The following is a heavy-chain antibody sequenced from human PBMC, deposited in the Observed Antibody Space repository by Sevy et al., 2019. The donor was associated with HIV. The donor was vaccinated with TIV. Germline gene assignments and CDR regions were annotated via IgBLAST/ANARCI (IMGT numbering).Heavy chain of an antibody. CDR3: ARDGALGVAGAFDY. J-gene: IGHJ4*02. CDR2: ISISSNHI. V-gene: IGHV3-21*01. Sequence: GGSLRLSCAASGFTFSSYSMNWVRQAPGMGLEWVSSISISSNHIYYADSVKGRFTISRDNAKNSLYLQMNSLRAEDTAVYYCARDGALGVAGAFDYWGQGTLVTVSS. D-gene: IGHD6-19*01. CDR1: GFTFSSYS.